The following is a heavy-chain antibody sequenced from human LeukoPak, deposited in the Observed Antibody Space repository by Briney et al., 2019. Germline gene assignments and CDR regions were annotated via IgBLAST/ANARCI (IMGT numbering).Heavy chain of an antibody. Sequence: ASVKVSCKASGYTFTGHYMHWVRQAPGQGLEWMGWINPNSGGTNYAQKFQGRVTMTRDTSISTAYMELSRLRSDDTAVYYCARDLGYCSGGSCYYDYWGQGTLVTVSS. CDR2: INPNSGGT. J-gene: IGHJ4*02. V-gene: IGHV1-2*02. CDR3: ARDLGYCSGGSCYYDY. CDR1: GYTFTGHY. D-gene: IGHD2-15*01.